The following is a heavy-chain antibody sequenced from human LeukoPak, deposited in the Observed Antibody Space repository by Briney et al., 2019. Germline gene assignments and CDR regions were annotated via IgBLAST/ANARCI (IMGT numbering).Heavy chain of an antibody. Sequence: SQTLSLTCTVSGGSISSGGYYWSWIRQHPGTGLEWIGYIYYSGSTYYNPSLKSRVTISVDTSKNQFSLKLSSVTAADTAVYYCARDSGNGDYYGMDVWGQGTTVTVSS. V-gene: IGHV4-31*03. CDR2: IYYSGST. D-gene: IGHD1-1*01. J-gene: IGHJ6*02. CDR1: GGSISSGGYY. CDR3: ARDSGNGDYYGMDV.